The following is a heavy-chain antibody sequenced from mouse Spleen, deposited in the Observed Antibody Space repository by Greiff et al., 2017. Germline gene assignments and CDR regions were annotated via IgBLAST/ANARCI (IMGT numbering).Heavy chain of an antibody. CDR2: IDPKSGGT. CDR1: GYTFTRYW. CDR3: ASTVVDGSYAMDY. V-gene: IGHV1-72*01. Sequence: VQLQQPGAELVKPGASVQLSGKASGYTFTRYWMHWVKQRPGRGLEWIGRIDPKSGGTKYNEKVKSKATSTVDKPSSTAYMQLSSLTSEDSAVYYCASTVVDGSYAMDYWGQGTSVTVSS. J-gene: IGHJ4*01. D-gene: IGHD1-1*01.